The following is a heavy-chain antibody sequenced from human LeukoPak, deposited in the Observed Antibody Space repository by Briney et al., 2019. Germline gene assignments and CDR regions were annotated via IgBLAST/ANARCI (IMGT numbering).Heavy chain of an antibody. Sequence: TSETLSLTCTVSGGSISSGDYYWSWIRQPPGKGLEWIGSIYYSGSTYYNPSLKSRVTISVDTSKNQFSLKLSSVTAADTAVYYCARQDRTYNWFDPWGQGTLVTVSS. J-gene: IGHJ5*02. V-gene: IGHV4-39*01. D-gene: IGHD1/OR15-1a*01. CDR1: GGSISSGDYY. CDR2: IYYSGST. CDR3: ARQDRTYNWFDP.